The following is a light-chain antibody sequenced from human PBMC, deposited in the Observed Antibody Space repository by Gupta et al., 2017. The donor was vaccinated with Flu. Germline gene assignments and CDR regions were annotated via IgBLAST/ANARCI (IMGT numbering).Light chain of an antibody. J-gene: IGLJ3*02. V-gene: IGLV1-40*01. Sequence: QSVLTQPPSVSGAPGQRVTISCSGSKSNIGTGYGVPWYQQLPGTAPKLLIHGDTNRPSGVPDRFSGSKSGTSASLAITGLQPEDEADYYCQSFDISLTGWVFGGGTKVTVL. CDR2: GDT. CDR1: KSNIGTGYG. CDR3: QSFDISLTGWV.